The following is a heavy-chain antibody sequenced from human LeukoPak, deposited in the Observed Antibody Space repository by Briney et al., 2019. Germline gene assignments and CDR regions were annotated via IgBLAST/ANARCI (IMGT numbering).Heavy chain of an antibody. D-gene: IGHD2-8*01. CDR1: GIIFSNYW. Sequence: GGSLRLSCAASGIIFSNYWMHWVRQAPGKGLVWVSRINRDGSSTSYADSVKGRFTISRDNAKNTLYLQMNSLRPEDTALYYCSTDPRLLIYWGHGTLVTVSS. CDR3: STDPRLLIY. CDR2: INRDGSST. J-gene: IGHJ4*01. V-gene: IGHV3-74*01.